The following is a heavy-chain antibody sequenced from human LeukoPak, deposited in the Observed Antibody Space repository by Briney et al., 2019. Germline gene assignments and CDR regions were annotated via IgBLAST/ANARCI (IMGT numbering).Heavy chain of an antibody. V-gene: IGHV4-61*01. Sequence: SETLSLTCTVSGGSVSSGSYYWSWIRQHPGKGLEWIGYMYYSGSTNYNPSLKSRVTISVDTSKNQFSLKLTSVTAADTAVYYCARRSSEGYYYYYMDVWGKGTTVTVSS. CDR3: ARRSSEGYYYYYMDV. J-gene: IGHJ6*03. CDR2: MYYSGST. D-gene: IGHD3-10*01. CDR1: GGSVSSGSYY.